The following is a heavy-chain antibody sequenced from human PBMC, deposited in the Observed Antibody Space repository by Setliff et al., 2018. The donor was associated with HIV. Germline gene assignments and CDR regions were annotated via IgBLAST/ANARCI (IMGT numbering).Heavy chain of an antibody. CDR2: VYYSGST. D-gene: IGHD5-12*01. CDR1: GGSLSNHY. V-gene: IGHV4-59*11. J-gene: IGHJ4*02. Sequence: PSETLSLTCTVSGGSLSNHYWSWLRQSPKNGLEWIGYVYYSGSTNYKPSFKSRVSISVDTSRNQFSLNLTSLTTADTAMYYCARVGERWLQFYYFDNWGQGTLVTVSS. CDR3: ARVGERWLQFYYFDN.